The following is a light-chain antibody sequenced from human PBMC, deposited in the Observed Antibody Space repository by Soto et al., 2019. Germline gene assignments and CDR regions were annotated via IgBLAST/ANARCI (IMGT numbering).Light chain of an antibody. CDR1: QGVLYSSNNKDY. Sequence: DIVMTQSPDSLAVSLGERATINCKSSQGVLYSSNNKDYLAWYQQKPGQPPKLLIYWASNRESGVPDRLSGSGSGTDFTLTISSLQAEDVAVYYCQQYYSTPWTFGQGTKVEI. CDR2: WAS. CDR3: QQYYSTPWT. J-gene: IGKJ1*01. V-gene: IGKV4-1*01.